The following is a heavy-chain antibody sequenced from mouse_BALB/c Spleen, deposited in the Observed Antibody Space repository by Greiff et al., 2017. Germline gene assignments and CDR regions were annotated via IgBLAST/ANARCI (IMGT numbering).Heavy chain of an antibody. Sequence: EVKVVESGAGLVKPGGSLKLSCAASGFTFSSYAMSWVRQSPEKRLEWVAEISSGGSYTYYPANVTGRFTISRDNAKNTLYLEMSSLRSEDTAMYYCARGGITTRGVMDYWGQGTTVTVAS. D-gene: IGHD2-4*01. J-gene: IGHJ4*01. CDR1: GFTFSSYA. CDR3: ARGGITTRGVMDY. CDR2: ISSGGSYT. V-gene: IGHV5-9-4*01.